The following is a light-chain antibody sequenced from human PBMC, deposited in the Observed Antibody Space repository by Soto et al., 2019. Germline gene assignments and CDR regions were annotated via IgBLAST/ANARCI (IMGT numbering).Light chain of an antibody. Sequence: QSALTQPASVSGSPGQSITISFTGTSSDFGGYNYVSWYQQHPGKAPKLMIYEVSNRPSGVSNRFSGSKSGNTASLTISGLQAEDEADYYCSSYTSSSTHWVFGGGTTLTVL. CDR2: EVS. CDR1: SSDFGGYNY. CDR3: SSYTSSSTHWV. V-gene: IGLV2-14*01. J-gene: IGLJ3*02.